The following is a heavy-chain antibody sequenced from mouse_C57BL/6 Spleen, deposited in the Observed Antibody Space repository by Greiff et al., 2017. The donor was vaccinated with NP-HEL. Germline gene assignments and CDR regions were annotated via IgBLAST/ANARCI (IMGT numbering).Heavy chain of an antibody. V-gene: IGHV1-15*01. Sequence: VQLQQSGAELVRPGASVTLSCKASGYPFTDYELHWVKQTPVHGLEWIGAIDPETGGTAYNQKFKGQAILTADKSSSTAYMELRSLTSEDSAVYYCTRGFAYWGQGTLVTVSA. J-gene: IGHJ3*01. CDR3: TRGFAY. CDR2: IDPETGGT. CDR1: GYPFTDYE.